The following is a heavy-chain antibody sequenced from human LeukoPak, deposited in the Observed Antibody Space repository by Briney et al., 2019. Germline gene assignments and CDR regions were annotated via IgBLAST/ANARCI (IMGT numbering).Heavy chain of an antibody. CDR1: GYTFTSYG. V-gene: IGHV1-18*01. CDR3: ASGPTAYDSSGGWWFDP. CDR2: ISVYNGNT. J-gene: IGHJ5*02. Sequence: RASVKVSCKASGYTFTSYGISWVRQAPGQGLEWMGWISVYNGNTNYAQKLQGRVTMTTDTSTSTAYMELRSLRSDDTAVYYCASGPTAYDSSGGWWFDPWGQGTLVTVSS. D-gene: IGHD3-22*01.